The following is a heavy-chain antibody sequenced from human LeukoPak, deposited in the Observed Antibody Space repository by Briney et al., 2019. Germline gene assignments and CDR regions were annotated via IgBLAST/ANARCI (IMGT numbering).Heavy chain of an antibody. Sequence: ASVKVSCKASGYTFSSYGISWVRQAPGQGLEWMGWISAYNGNTNYAQKLQGRVTMTTDTSTSTAYMELRSLRSDDTAVYYCARVQSHHDYGDYDYYYYYYMDVWGKGTTVTVSS. D-gene: IGHD4-17*01. CDR2: ISAYNGNT. V-gene: IGHV1-18*01. J-gene: IGHJ6*03. CDR1: GYTFSSYG. CDR3: ARVQSHHDYGDYDYYYYYYMDV.